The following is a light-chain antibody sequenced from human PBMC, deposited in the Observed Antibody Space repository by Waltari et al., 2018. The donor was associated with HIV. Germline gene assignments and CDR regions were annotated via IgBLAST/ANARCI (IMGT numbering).Light chain of an antibody. CDR1: SSDVGGFYL. CDR3: CSYAGSSTFVV. V-gene: IGLV2-23*02. Sequence: QSALTQPAPVSGSPGQSITISCTGTSSDVGGFYLVSWYQQHPGKAPKLMIYEVSKRPSGVSNRFSGSKSGNTASLTISGLQAEDEADYYCCSYAGSSTFVVFGGGTKLTVL. J-gene: IGLJ2*01. CDR2: EVS.